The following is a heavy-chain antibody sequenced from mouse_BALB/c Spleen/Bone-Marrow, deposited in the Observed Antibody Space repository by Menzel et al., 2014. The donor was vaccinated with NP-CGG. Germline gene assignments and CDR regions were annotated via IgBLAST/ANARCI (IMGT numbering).Heavy chain of an antibody. CDR2: ISSGSSTI. Sequence: EVKLVESGGGLVQPGGSRKVSCAASGFTFSSFGMHWVRQAPEKGLEWVAYISSGSSTIYYADIVKGRFTISRDNPKNTLFLQMTSLRSEDTAMYYCARSTMITTGYYYAMDYWGQGTSVTVSS. CDR3: ARSTMITTGYYYAMDY. V-gene: IGHV5-17*02. D-gene: IGHD2-4*01. J-gene: IGHJ4*01. CDR1: GFTFSSFG.